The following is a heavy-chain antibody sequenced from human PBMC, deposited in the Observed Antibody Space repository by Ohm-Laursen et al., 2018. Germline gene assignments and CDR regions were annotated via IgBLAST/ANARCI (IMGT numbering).Heavy chain of an antibody. Sequence: ASVKVSCKASGGTFSSYAISWVRQAPGQGLEWMGIINPSGGSTSYAQKFQGRVTMTRDTSTSTVYMELSSLRSEDTAVYYCARAHGGSGPDAFDIWGQGTMVTVSS. CDR2: INPSGGST. CDR1: GGTFSSYA. J-gene: IGHJ3*02. D-gene: IGHD2-15*01. V-gene: IGHV1-46*01. CDR3: ARAHGGSGPDAFDI.